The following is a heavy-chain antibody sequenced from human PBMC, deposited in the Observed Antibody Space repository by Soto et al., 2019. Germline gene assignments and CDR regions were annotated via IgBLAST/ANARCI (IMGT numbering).Heavy chain of an antibody. D-gene: IGHD1-1*01. V-gene: IGHV3-30*18. J-gene: IGHJ3*02. Sequence: PGGSLRLSCAASGFTFSSYGMHWVRQAPGKGLEWVAVISYDGSNKYYADSVKGRFTISRDNSKNTLYLQMNSLRAEDTAVYYCANLMLTGNPQKAFDIWGQGTMVTVSS. CDR1: GFTFSSYG. CDR3: ANLMLTGNPQKAFDI. CDR2: ISYDGSNK.